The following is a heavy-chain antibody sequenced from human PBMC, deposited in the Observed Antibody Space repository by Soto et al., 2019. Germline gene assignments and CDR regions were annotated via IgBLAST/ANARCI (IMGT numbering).Heavy chain of an antibody. V-gene: IGHV4-30-2*01. Sequence: PSETLSLTCAVSGGSISSGGYSWSWVRQPPGKGLEWIGYIYHSGNTYYNPSLKSRVTISVGRSKNQFSLKLSSVTAADTAVYYCARCCYYDSSSYYYPNWFDPWGQGTLVTVSS. CDR3: ARCCYYDSSSYYYPNWFDP. CDR2: IYHSGNT. D-gene: IGHD3-22*01. CDR1: GGSISSGGYS. J-gene: IGHJ5*02.